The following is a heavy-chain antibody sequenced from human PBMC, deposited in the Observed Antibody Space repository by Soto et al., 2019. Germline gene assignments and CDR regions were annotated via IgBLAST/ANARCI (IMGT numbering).Heavy chain of an antibody. CDR1: GGSISRSGSY. CDR3: ARVDHYVSGDHGLDV. CDR2: IYYNGNT. Sequence: QVQLQESGPGLVKPSQTLSLICTVSGGSISRSGSYWSWIRQHPGKGLEWIGSIYYNGNTYYNPSLKSRLTISADTSKNQSSLKLTSVTAADAAVYFCARVDHYVSGDHGLDVWGQGTTVTVSS. D-gene: IGHD3-10*01. J-gene: IGHJ6*02. V-gene: IGHV4-31*03.